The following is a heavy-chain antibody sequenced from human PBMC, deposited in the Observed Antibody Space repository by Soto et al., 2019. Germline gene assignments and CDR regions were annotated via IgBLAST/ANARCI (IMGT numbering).Heavy chain of an antibody. J-gene: IGHJ3*02. D-gene: IGHD2-2*01. CDR1: GGSISSGGYY. CDR3: ARDRKTWCSGNTCYEQDAFDI. CDR2: VHYSGTT. V-gene: IGHV4-31*03. Sequence: SETLSLTCTVSGGSISSGGYYWTWIRQHPGKGLEWLGNVHYSGTTYYNPSLKSRVTISVGTSKNHFSLKLSSVTAADTAVYYCARDRKTWCSGNTCYEQDAFDIWGQGTMVTVS.